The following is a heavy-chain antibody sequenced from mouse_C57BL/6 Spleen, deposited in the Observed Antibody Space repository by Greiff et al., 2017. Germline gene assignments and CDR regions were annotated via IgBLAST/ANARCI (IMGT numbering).Heavy chain of an antibody. CDR2: IDPSDSYT. J-gene: IGHJ2*01. CDR3: ARKGVLLLYFDY. V-gene: IGHV1-59*01. Sequence: VQLQQPGAELVRPGTSVKLSCKASGYTFTSYWMHWVKQRPGQGLEWIGVIDPSDSYTNYNQKFKGKATLTVDTSSSTAYMQLSSLTSEDSAVXYCARKGVLLLYFDYWGQGTTLTVSS. D-gene: IGHD1-1*01. CDR1: GYTFTSYW.